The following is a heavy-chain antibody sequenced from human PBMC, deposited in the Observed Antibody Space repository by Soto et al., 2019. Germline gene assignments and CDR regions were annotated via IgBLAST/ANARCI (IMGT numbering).Heavy chain of an antibody. D-gene: IGHD1-7*01. V-gene: IGHV1-69*01. J-gene: IGHJ5*02. Sequence: QVQLVQSGAEVKKPGSSVKVSCKASGGTFSSYAISWVRQAPGQGLEWMGGIIPIFGTANYAQQFQGRVTITADESTSTAYMELSSVRSEDAAVYYCARAIRSRTGTTAFDPWGQGTLVTVSS. CDR1: GGTFSSYA. CDR3: ARAIRSRTGTTAFDP. CDR2: IIPIFGTA.